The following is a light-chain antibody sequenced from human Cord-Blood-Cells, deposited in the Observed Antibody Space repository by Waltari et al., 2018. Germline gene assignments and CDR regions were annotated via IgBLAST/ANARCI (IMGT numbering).Light chain of an antibody. CDR1: QSVSSY. CDR2: DAS. CDR3: QQRSNWPPFT. J-gene: IGKJ3*01. V-gene: IGKV3-11*01. Sequence: EIVLTQSLATLSLSPGERATLSCRASQSVSSYLAWYQQKPGQAPRLLIYDASNMATGIPARFSGSGSGTDFTLTISSLEPENFAVYYCQQRSNWPPFTFGPGTKVDIK.